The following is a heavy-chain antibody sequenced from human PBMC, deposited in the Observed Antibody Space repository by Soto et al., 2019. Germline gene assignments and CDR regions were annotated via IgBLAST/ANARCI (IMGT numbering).Heavy chain of an antibody. V-gene: IGHV3-33*08. CDR3: ARDRTDTAMIIIDS. CDR1: GLSFSIYA. D-gene: IGHD5-18*01. CDR2: IWYDGSNQ. Sequence: GGSLSLSCAASGLSFSIYAMYWVRQAPGKGLEWVAAIWYDGSNQYYAGSVRGRFTISRDKPKNTLYLQMSSLRVEDTGVYYCARDRTDTAMIIIDSWGHGTLVTVSS. J-gene: IGHJ5*01.